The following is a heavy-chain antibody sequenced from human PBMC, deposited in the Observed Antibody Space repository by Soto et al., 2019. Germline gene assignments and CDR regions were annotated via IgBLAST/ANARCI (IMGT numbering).Heavy chain of an antibody. CDR2: MSHDGSTT. V-gene: IGHV3-30-3*01. J-gene: IGHJ6*02. CDR1: GFLFNTYS. Sequence: QVQLVDSGGGVVQPGRSLRLSCTTSGFLFNTYSMHWVRQAPGKGLEWVAVMSHDGSTTYYADSVKGRFTISRDNSKNPLYLQMNSLRTEDTAVYYCARPGSGYDILSGYYFLYYHAMDVWGQGTTVTVSS. CDR3: ARPGSGYDILSGYYFLYYHAMDV. D-gene: IGHD3-9*01.